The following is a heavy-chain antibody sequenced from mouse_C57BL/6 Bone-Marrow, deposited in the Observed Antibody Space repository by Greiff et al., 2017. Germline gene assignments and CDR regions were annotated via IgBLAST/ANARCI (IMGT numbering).Heavy chain of an antibody. Sequence: EVQLQESGAELVRPGASVKLSCTASGFNIKDDYMHWVKQRPEQGLEWIGWIDPENGDTEYASKFQGKATITADTSSNTAYLQLSSLTSEDTAVYYCTSFYGSSNWYFDVWGTGTTVTVSS. D-gene: IGHD1-1*01. CDR3: TSFYGSSNWYFDV. V-gene: IGHV14-4*01. CDR1: GFNIKDDY. J-gene: IGHJ1*03. CDR2: IDPENGDT.